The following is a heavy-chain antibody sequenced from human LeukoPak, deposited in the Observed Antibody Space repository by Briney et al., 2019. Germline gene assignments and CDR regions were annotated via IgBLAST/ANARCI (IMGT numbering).Heavy chain of an antibody. V-gene: IGHV3-21*01. J-gene: IGHJ3*02. CDR3: ARGFTMIVVEAFDI. Sequence: GGSLRLSCAASGFTFSSYSMNWVRQAPGKGLELVSSISSSSSYIYYADSVKGRFTISRDNAKNSLYLQMNSLRAEDTAVYYCARGFTMIVVEAFDIWGQGTMVTASS. D-gene: IGHD3-22*01. CDR1: GFTFSSYS. CDR2: ISSSSSYI.